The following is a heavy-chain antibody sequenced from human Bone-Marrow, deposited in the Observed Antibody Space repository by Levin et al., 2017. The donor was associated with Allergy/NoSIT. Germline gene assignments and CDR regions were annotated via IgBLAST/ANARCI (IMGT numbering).Heavy chain of an antibody. CDR3: AKDKADSSSWPVGNWFDP. CDR2: ISGSGGST. CDR1: GFTFSSYA. V-gene: IGHV3-23*01. J-gene: IGHJ5*02. D-gene: IGHD6-13*01. Sequence: GESLKISCAASGFTFSSYAMSWVRQAPGKGLEWVSAISGSGGSTYYADSVKGRFTISRDNSKNTLYLQMNSLRAEDTAVYYCAKDKADSSSWPVGNWFDPWGQGTLVTVSS.